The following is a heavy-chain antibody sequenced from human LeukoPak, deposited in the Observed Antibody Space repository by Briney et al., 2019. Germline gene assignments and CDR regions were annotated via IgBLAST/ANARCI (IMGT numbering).Heavy chain of an antibody. J-gene: IGHJ4*02. CDR3: ARMAGTGTTFAVYFDY. Sequence: GGSLRLSCAASGFTFSDYYMDWIRQAPGKGLEWVSYISSSSNYANYADSVKGRFTISRDNSKNTLYLQMNSLRAEDTAVYYCARMAGTGTTFAVYFDYWGQGTLVTVSS. CDR2: ISSSSNYA. D-gene: IGHD1-7*01. V-gene: IGHV3-11*06. CDR1: GFTFSDYY.